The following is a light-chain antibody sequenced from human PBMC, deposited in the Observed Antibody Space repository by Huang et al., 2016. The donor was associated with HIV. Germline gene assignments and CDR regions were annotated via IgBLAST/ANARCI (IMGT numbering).Light chain of an antibody. CDR2: AES. Sequence: AIQMTQSPSSLSASVGDRVTITCRASQGIGDDLGWYQQKPGKAPKLLIYAESSLQDGVPQSFSGSGSGTDFTLTISSLQPEDSSTYYCLQDYSYPYTFGQGTKLEIK. CDR1: QGIGDD. J-gene: IGKJ2*01. V-gene: IGKV1-6*01. CDR3: LQDYSYPYT.